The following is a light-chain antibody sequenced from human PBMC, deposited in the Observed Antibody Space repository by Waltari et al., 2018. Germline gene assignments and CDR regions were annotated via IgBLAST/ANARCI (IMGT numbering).Light chain of an antibody. CDR3: GAWDSSLSAGGV. CDR1: SSNIGNSY. V-gene: IGLV1-51*02. CDR2: ENR. Sequence: QSVLTQPPSVSAAPGQKVTISCSGSSSNIGNSYVSWYQQFRGTAAKLLIYENRKRPSEIPDRFSGSKSGTSATLVITELQTGDEADYYCGAWDSSLSAGGVFGGGTKVTVL. J-gene: IGLJ3*02.